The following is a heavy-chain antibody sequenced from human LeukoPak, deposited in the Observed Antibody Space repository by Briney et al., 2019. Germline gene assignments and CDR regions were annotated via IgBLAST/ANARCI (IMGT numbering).Heavy chain of an antibody. CDR2: ISYDGSNK. CDR3: ARDALLDY. CDR1: GFTFSSYA. V-gene: IGHV3-30-3*01. J-gene: IGHJ4*02. Sequence: GGSLRLSCAASGFTFSSYAMHWVRQAPGKGLEWVAVISYDGSNKYYADSVKGRSTISRDNSKNTLYLQMNSLRAEDTAVYYCARDALLDYWGQGTLVTVSS.